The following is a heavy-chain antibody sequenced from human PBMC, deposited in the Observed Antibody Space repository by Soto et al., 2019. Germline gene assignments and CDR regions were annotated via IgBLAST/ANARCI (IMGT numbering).Heavy chain of an antibody. CDR3: ARAITLPTPLDY. Sequence: QVQLVQSGAEEKKPGASVKVSCKASGYTFTSYAMHWVRQAPGQRLEWMGWINAGNGNTKYSQKFQGRVTITRDTSASTTYMELSSLRSEDTAVYYCARAITLPTPLDYWGQGTLVTVSS. D-gene: IGHD1-20*01. J-gene: IGHJ4*02. CDR1: GYTFTSYA. CDR2: INAGNGNT. V-gene: IGHV1-3*05.